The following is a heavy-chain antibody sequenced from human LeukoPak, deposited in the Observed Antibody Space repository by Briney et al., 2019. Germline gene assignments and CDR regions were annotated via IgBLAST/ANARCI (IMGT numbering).Heavy chain of an antibody. D-gene: IGHD3-3*01. CDR1: GYTFTSYG. CDR2: ISAYNGNT. CDR3: ARGVPVYYDFWSGYSNWFDP. Sequence: ASVKVSCKASGYTFTSYGISWVRQAPGQGLEWMGWISAYNGNTNYAQKLQGRVTMTTDTSTSTAYMGLRSLRSDDTAVYYCARGVPVYYDFWSGYSNWFDPWGQGTLVTVSS. J-gene: IGHJ5*02. V-gene: IGHV1-18*01.